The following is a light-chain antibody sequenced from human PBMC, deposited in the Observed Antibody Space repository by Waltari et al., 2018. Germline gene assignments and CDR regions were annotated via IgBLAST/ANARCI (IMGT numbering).Light chain of an antibody. J-gene: IGKJ1*01. CDR2: WAS. V-gene: IGKV4-1*01. CDR1: QSVLYNSNNKNH. Sequence: DIVMTQSPHSLAVSLGDRATNNSKSSQSVLYNSNNKNHLAWNQQKPGQPPKLLIYWASTRESGVPDRFSGSGSGTDFTLTITSVQADDVAVYYCQQHYSSPPPFGQGTKVEIK. CDR3: QQHYSSPPP.